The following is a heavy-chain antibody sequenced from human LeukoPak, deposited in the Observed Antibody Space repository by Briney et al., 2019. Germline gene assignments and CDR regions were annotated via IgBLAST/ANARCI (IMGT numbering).Heavy chain of an antibody. J-gene: IGHJ6*02. CDR1: GGSFSGYY. CDR2: INHSGST. V-gene: IGHV4-34*01. Sequence: SETLSLTCAVYGGSFSGYYWSWIRQPPGKGLEWIGEINHSGSTNYNPSLKSRVTISVDTSKSQFSLKLSSVTAADTAVYYCARNDYYYYYGMDVWGQGTTVTVSS. CDR3: ARNDYYYYYGMDV.